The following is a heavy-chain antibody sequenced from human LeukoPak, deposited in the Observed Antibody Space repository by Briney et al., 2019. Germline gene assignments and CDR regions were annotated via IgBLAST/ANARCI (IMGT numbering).Heavy chain of an antibody. CDR3: ARSRLITGTTLSWGYMDV. CDR1: GYTFTGYY. V-gene: IGHV1-2*02. D-gene: IGHD1-7*01. Sequence: GASVKVSCKASGYTFTGYYMHWVRQAPGQGLEWMGWINPNSGGTNYAQKFQGRVTMTRDTSISTAYMELSRLRSDDTAVYYCARSRLITGTTLSWGYMDVWGKGTTVTVSS. J-gene: IGHJ6*03. CDR2: INPNSGGT.